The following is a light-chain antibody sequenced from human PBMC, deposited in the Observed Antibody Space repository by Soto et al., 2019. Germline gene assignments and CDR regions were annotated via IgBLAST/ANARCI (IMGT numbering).Light chain of an antibody. Sequence: SYELTQPLSVSVALGQTAMITCGGNNVGSKNVYWYQQKPGQAPVLVIYRDRNRPSGIPERLSGSNSGNTATLTISGAQAGDEADYYCQVWDSTTVVFGGGTKSPS. J-gene: IGLJ2*01. CDR3: QVWDSTTVV. CDR2: RDR. V-gene: IGLV3-9*01. CDR1: NVGSKN.